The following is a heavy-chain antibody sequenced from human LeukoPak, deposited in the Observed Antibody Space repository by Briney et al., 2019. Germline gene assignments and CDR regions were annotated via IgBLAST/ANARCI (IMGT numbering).Heavy chain of an antibody. Sequence: SVKVSCKASGGTFSSYAISWVRQAPGQGLEWMGGIIPIFGTANYAQKFQGRVTITADESTSTAYMELSSLRSEDTAMYYCARASHENYYDSSGYPPFDYWGEGTLVTVSS. V-gene: IGHV1-69*01. CDR1: GGTFSSYA. CDR3: ARASHENYYDSSGYPPFDY. D-gene: IGHD3-22*01. CDR2: IIPIFGTA. J-gene: IGHJ4*02.